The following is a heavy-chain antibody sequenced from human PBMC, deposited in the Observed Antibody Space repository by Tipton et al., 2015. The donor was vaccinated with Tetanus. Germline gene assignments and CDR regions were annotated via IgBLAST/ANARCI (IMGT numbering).Heavy chain of an antibody. CDR3: ARDPTRRFDY. D-gene: IGHD1/OR15-1a*01. Sequence: SLRLSCAASGFTFSASWMTWVRQAPGKGLEWVANIKHDGSENYYVDSVKGRFTISRDNAKNSLYLQMNSLRAEDTAVYYCARDPTRRFDYWGPGTLVTVSS. J-gene: IGHJ4*02. CDR2: IKHDGSEN. V-gene: IGHV3-7*01. CDR1: GFTFSASW.